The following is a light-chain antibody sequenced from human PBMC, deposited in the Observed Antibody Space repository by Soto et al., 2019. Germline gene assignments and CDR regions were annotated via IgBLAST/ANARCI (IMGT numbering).Light chain of an antibody. Sequence: EIVMTQAPGTLSLSPGDRATLSCKASQSVSSSYLAWYQQKPGQAPXLXXYDASNRATGIPARFSGSGSGTDFTLTISSLEPEDFAVYYCQQRSNWPPITFGQGTRLEIK. CDR3: QQRSNWPPIT. J-gene: IGKJ5*01. CDR1: QSVSSSY. V-gene: IGKV3D-20*02. CDR2: DAS.